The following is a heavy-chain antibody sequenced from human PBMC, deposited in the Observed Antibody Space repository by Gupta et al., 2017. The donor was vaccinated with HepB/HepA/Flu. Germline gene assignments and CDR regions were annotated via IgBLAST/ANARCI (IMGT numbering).Heavy chain of an antibody. D-gene: IGHD3-10*01. CDR2: IKQDGSEK. CDR1: GFTFSSYW. V-gene: IGHV3-7*01. J-gene: IGHJ4*02. Sequence: EVQLVESGGGLVQPGGSLRLSCAASGFTFSSYWMSWVRQAPGKGLEWVANIKQDGSEKYYVDSVKGRFTISRDNAKNSLYLQMNSLRAEDTAVYYCARDDDTETTPEVWFGYWGQGTLVTVSS. CDR3: ARDDDTETTPEVWFGY.